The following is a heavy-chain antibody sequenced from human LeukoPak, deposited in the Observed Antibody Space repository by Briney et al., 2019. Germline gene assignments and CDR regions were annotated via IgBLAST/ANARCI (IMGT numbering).Heavy chain of an antibody. D-gene: IGHD6-13*01. CDR1: GFTFSSYA. CDR2: ISYDGSNK. J-gene: IGHJ4*02. V-gene: IGHV3-30-3*01. Sequence: PGGSLRLSCAASGFTFSSYAMHRVRQAPGKGLEWVAVISYDGSNKYYADSVKGRFTISRDNSKNTLYLQMNSLRAEDTAVYYCARERREQQPVDYWGQGTLVTVSS. CDR3: ARERREQQPVDY.